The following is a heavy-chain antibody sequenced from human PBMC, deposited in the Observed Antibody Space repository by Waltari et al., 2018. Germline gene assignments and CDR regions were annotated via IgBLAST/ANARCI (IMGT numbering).Heavy chain of an antibody. V-gene: IGHV3-30-3*01. D-gene: IGHD4-17*01. CDR1: GFTFSSYA. CDR2: ISYDGSNK. Sequence: QVQLVESGGGVVQPGRSLRLSCAASGFTFSSYAMHWVRQAPGKGLEWVAVISYDGSNKYYADSVKGRFTISRDNSKNTLYLQMNSLRAEDTAVYYCARDNPYGDYVNAFDIWGQGTMVTVSS. CDR3: ARDNPYGDYVNAFDI. J-gene: IGHJ3*02.